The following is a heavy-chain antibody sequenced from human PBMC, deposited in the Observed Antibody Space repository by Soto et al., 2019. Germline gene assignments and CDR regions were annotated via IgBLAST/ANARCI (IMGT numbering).Heavy chain of an antibody. CDR3: TTESYGGYPNYYYGMGV. V-gene: IGHV3-15*01. J-gene: IGHJ6*02. CDR1: GFIFSNAW. CDR2: IKSKTDGGTT. D-gene: IGHD4-17*01. Sequence: PGGSLRLFCAASGFIFSNAWMTWVRQAPGKGLEWVGHIKSKTDGGTTDYAAPVKGRFTISRDDSKKTLDLQMNTLKTDDTAVYYCTTESYGGYPNYYYGMGVWGQGTTVTVSS.